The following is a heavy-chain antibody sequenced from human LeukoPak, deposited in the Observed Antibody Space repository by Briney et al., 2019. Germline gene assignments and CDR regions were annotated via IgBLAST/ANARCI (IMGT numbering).Heavy chain of an antibody. D-gene: IGHD4-17*01. V-gene: IGHV3-30-3*01. CDR3: ARRTTVTTTGDY. Sequence: GGSLRLSCAASGFTFSSYAMHWVRQAPGKGLGWVAVISYDGSNKYYADSVKGRFTISRDNSKNTLYLQMNSLRAEDTAVYYCARRTTVTTTGDYWGQGTLVTVSS. CDR2: ISYDGSNK. CDR1: GFTFSSYA. J-gene: IGHJ4*02.